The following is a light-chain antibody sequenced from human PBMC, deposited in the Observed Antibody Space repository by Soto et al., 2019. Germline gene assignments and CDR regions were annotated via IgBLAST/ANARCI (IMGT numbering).Light chain of an antibody. V-gene: IGKV1-33*01. CDR1: QDINKN. CDR3: QQYESLPLT. Sequence: IPITYSPSSLSASVIYRVTITCQSSQDINKNLIWYQQKPGKAPKLLIYDASDLETGVPSRFSGSGSGTGFTFTISSLQPEDFATYYCQQYESLPLTFGQGTRLEIK. CDR2: DAS. J-gene: IGKJ5*01.